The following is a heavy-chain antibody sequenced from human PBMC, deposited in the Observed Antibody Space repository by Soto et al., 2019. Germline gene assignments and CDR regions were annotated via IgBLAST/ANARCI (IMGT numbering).Heavy chain of an antibody. Sequence: SVKVSCKASGYTFTAYALHWVRQAPGQRLEWMGGINPIIGTANYAQKFQGRVTITADESTSTAYMELSSLRSEDTAVYYCAKDHRTYYDFWSGYYTDVPYYGMDVWGQGTTVTSP. D-gene: IGHD3-3*01. CDR1: GYTFTAYA. CDR2: INPIIGTA. CDR3: AKDHRTYYDFWSGYYTDVPYYGMDV. V-gene: IGHV1-69*13. J-gene: IGHJ6*02.